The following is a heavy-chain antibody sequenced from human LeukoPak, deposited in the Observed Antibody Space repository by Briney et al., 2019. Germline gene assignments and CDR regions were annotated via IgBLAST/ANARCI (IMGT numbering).Heavy chain of an antibody. CDR1: GGSFSGYY. CDR3: ARGYNWFDP. V-gene: IGHV4-34*01. CDR2: INHSGST. Sequence: SETLSLTCAVYGGSFSGYYWSWIRQPPGRGLEWIGEINHSGSTNYNPSLKSRVTISVDTTKNQFSLKLSSVTAADTAVYYCARGYNWFDPWGQGTLVTVSS. J-gene: IGHJ5*02.